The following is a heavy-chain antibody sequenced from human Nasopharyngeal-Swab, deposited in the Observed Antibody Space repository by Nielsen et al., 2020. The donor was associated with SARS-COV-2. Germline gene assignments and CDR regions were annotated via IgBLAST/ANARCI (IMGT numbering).Heavy chain of an antibody. CDR1: GGTFSSYA. J-gene: IGHJ4*02. CDR2: IIPIFGTA. D-gene: IGHD3-10*01. V-gene: IGHV1-69*13. CDR3: ARDPGSYYFDF. Sequence: SVKVSCKASGGTFSSYAISWVRQAPGQGLEWMGGIIPIFGTANYAQKFQGRVTITADESTSTAHMELSSLRSEDTAVYYCARDPGSYYFDFWGQGTLVTVSS.